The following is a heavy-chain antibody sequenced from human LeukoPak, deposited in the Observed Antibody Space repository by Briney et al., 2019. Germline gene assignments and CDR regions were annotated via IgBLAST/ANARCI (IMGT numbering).Heavy chain of an antibody. V-gene: IGHV3-21*01. CDR1: GFTFTSYG. Sequence: GGSLRLSCAASGFTFTSYGMNWVRQAPGKGLEWVSSIGSGSTYIYYADSVKGRFTISRDNAKNSLYLQMNSLRPEDTALYYCAREGVLGAGFDAWGQGTLVAVSS. CDR2: IGSGSTYI. CDR3: AREGVLGAGFDA. J-gene: IGHJ5*02. D-gene: IGHD3-16*01.